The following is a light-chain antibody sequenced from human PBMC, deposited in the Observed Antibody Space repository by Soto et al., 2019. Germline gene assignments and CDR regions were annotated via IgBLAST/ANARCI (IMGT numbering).Light chain of an antibody. J-gene: IGLJ1*01. CDR2: SNT. CDR3: QSYDSSLIAYV. CDR1: SSDIGAGYR. Sequence: QSVLTQPPSVSGAPGERVTISCTGSSSDIGAGYRVRWYQQVPGTAPKLLIYSNTNRPSGVPDRFSGSKSGTSASLAITGLQAEDEADYYCQSYDSSLIAYVFGTGTKLTVL. V-gene: IGLV1-40*01.